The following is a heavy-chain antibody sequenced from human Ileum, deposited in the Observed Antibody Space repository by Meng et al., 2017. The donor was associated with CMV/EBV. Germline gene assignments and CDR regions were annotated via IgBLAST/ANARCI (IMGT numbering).Heavy chain of an antibody. V-gene: IGHV3-15*01. J-gene: IGHJ3*02. D-gene: IGHD2-15*01. CDR3: TTGFHCSGGSCYSAGAIDI. CDR1: GFTFSNAW. Sequence: GESLKISCAASGFTFSNAWMSWVRQAPGKGLEWVGRIRSKTDGGTTDYAAPVKGRFTSARDESKNTLYLKMNSMKPADTAVYYCTTGFHCSGGSCYSAGAIDIWGQGTMVTVSS. CDR2: IRSKTDGGTT.